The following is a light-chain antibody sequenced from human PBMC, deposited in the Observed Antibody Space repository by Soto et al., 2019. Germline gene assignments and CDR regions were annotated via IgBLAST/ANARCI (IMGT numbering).Light chain of an antibody. CDR3: CSYAGRAL. CDR1: SSDVGGYDY. CDR2: DVN. J-gene: IGLJ2*01. Sequence: SVLTQPRSVSGSPGQSVTISCTGTSSDVGGYDYVSWYQQHAGEAPTLLIYDVNERPSGVPDRFSGSKSGNTASLTIFGLQTEDEADYYCCSYAGRALFGGGTKLTVL. V-gene: IGLV2-11*01.